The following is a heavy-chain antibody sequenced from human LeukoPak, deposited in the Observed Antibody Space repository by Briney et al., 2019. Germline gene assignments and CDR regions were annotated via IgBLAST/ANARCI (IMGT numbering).Heavy chain of an antibody. Sequence: GSLRLSCAASGFTFSDYYMSWIRQAPGKGLEWVSYISSSGSTIYYADSVKGRFTISRDNAKNSLYLQMNSLRAEDTAVYYCAALGGCSGGSCYPIGIPNWFDPWGQGTLVTVSS. D-gene: IGHD2-15*01. CDR1: GFTFSDYY. J-gene: IGHJ5*02. CDR2: ISSSGSTI. CDR3: AALGGCSGGSCYPIGIPNWFDP. V-gene: IGHV3-11*04.